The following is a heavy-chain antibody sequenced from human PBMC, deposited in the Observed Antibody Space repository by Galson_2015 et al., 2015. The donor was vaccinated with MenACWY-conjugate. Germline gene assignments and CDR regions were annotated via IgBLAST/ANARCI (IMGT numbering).Heavy chain of an antibody. CDR1: GYYFTSYW. J-gene: IGHJ6*02. Sequence: QSGAEVKQPGESLKISCKGSGYYFTSYWIAWVRQIPGKGLEWMGLISPGDSNTRYSPSFQGQVAISADKSISTAYLQWSSLKASDTAMYYCARHPPGGRGMDVWGQGTTVTVSS. V-gene: IGHV5-51*01. D-gene: IGHD1-26*01. CDR2: ISPGDSNT. CDR3: ARHPPGGRGMDV.